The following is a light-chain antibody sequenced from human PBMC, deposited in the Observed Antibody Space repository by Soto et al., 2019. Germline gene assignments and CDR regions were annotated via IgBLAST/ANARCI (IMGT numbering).Light chain of an antibody. CDR2: FAS. V-gene: IGKV3-15*01. Sequence: EIVMTQSPATLSVSPGERATLSCRASQSVSNNLAWYQQKPGQAPRLLIYFASTRATGIPARFSGSESGTEFTLTISSLQSEDFAVYYCQQYNNWPLTFGGGTKVEIK. CDR1: QSVSNN. J-gene: IGKJ4*01. CDR3: QQYNNWPLT.